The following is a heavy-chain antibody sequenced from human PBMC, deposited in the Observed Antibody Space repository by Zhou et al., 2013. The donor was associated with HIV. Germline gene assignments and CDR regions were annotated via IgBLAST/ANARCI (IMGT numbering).Heavy chain of an antibody. V-gene: IGHV1-69*04. Sequence: QVQLVQSGAEVKKPGSSVKVSCKASGGTFSSYAISWVRQAPGQVLEWMGRIIPILGIANYAQKFQGRVTITADKSTTTSYMDLSSLRSDDTAVYYCARVTTLHPWWFDSWGQGSLVTVSS. CDR2: IIPILGIA. CDR3: ARVTTLHPWWFDS. D-gene: IGHD4-4*01. J-gene: IGHJ5*01. CDR1: GGTFSSYA.